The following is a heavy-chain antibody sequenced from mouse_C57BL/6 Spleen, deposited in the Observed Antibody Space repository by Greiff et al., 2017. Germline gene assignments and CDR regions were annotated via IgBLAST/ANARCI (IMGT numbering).Heavy chain of an antibody. Sequence: QVQLQQPGAELVMPGASVKLSCKASGYTFTSYWMHWVKQRPGQGLEWIGEIDPSASYTNYNQKFKGKSTLTVDKSSSTAYMQLSSLTSEDSAVYYCARGLLSAWGTGTTVTVAS. CDR1: GYTFTSYW. J-gene: IGHJ1*03. CDR2: IDPSASYT. V-gene: IGHV1-69*01. D-gene: IGHD2-1*01. CDR3: ARGLLSA.